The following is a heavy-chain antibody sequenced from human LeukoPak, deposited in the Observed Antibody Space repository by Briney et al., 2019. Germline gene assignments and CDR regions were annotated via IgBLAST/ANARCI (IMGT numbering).Heavy chain of an antibody. J-gene: IGHJ3*02. CDR2: ISGSGDST. V-gene: IGHV3-23*01. Sequence: GGSLRLSCAASGFTFSSYGMGWVRQAPGKGLEWVSAISGSGDSTYYADSVKGRFTISRDNSKNTLYLQMNSLRADDTAVYYCARVASYAFDIWGQGTMVTVSS. D-gene: IGHD6-6*01. CDR1: GFTFSSYG. CDR3: ARVASYAFDI.